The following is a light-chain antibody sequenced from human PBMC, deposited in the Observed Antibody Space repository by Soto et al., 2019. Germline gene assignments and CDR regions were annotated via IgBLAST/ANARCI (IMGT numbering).Light chain of an antibody. CDR1: QGISSW. CDR3: LQTDSFPWT. V-gene: IGKV1-12*01. CDR2: ATS. J-gene: IGKJ1*01. Sequence: DLHMTQSPSSVSASVGDRVTINCRASQGISSWLAWYQQKPGKAPNLLMHATSILQSGVPSRFSGSGSGTEFTLNISSLQPEDFGTYYCLQTDSFPWTFGQGTKVEIK.